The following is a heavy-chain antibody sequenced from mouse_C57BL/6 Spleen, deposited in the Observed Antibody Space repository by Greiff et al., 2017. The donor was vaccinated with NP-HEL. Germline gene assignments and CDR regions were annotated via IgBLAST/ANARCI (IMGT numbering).Heavy chain of an antibody. CDR3: ARSNPSYWYFDV. CDR1: GYTFTSYW. CDR2: IDPSDSYT. Sequence: VQLQQPGAELVMPGASVKLSCKASGYTFTSYWMHWVKQRPGQGLEWIGEIDPSDSYTNYNQKFKGKSTLTVDKSSRTAYMQLTGLTSEDSAVYYCARSNPSYWYFDVWGTGTTVTVSS. J-gene: IGHJ1*03. V-gene: IGHV1-69*01.